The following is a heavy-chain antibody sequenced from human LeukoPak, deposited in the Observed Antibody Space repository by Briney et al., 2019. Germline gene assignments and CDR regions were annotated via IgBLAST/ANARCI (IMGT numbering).Heavy chain of an antibody. J-gene: IGHJ4*02. D-gene: IGHD3-22*01. V-gene: IGHV1-18*01. CDR2: ISGYNGNA. CDR3: ARDGHRRYYYDSSDYRFDY. CDR1: GYTFTNYG. Sequence: ASVKVPCKTSGYTFTNYGISWVRQAPGQGLEWMGWISGYNGNANYAQKLQGRVTMTTDTSTSTVYMELRSLRSDDTAVYYCARDGHRRYYYDSSDYRFDYWGQGTLVTVSS.